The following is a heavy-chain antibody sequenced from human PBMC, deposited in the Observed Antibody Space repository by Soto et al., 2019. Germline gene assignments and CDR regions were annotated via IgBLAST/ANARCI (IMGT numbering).Heavy chain of an antibody. CDR2: ISSSISYI. V-gene: IGHV3-21*01. CDR3: ARDPNYYDSSGYYSGERLWSR. Sequence: XVCLRLACAASGFTFSSYSMNWVRQAPGKGLEWVSSISSSISYIYYADSVKGRFTISRDNAKNSLYLQMNSLRAEDTAVYYCARDPNYYDSSGYYSGERLWSRWGQGTLVTVSS. J-gene: IGHJ4*02. CDR1: GFTFSSYS. D-gene: IGHD3-22*01.